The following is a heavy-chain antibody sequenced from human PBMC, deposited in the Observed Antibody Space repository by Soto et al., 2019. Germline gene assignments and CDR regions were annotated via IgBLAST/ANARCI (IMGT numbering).Heavy chain of an antibody. D-gene: IGHD1-20*01. J-gene: IGHJ4*02. CDR1: GFPFSSSG. CDR3: AKEFHTWNYFDY. V-gene: IGHV3-30*18. Sequence: GGPLSLSWAASGFPFSSSGMHLVRQAPGKGLEWVSVISYDGTNKYYADSVKGRFTISRDNSKNTLYLQMNSLRAEDTGVYYCAKEFHTWNYFDYWGQGTLVTVSS. CDR2: ISYDGTNK.